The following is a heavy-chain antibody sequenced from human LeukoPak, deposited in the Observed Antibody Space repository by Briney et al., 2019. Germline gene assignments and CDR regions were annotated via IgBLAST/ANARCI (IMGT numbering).Heavy chain of an antibody. Sequence: ETLSLTCTVSGGSISSGGYYWSWIRQPPGKGLEWIASIYHSGDTYYNPSLRSRVTISLDTSKNQLSLKLSSVTAADTAVYYCARSKAHLSTSWYGNWFDPWGQGTLVTVSS. J-gene: IGHJ5*02. D-gene: IGHD2-2*01. CDR1: GGSISSGGYY. CDR2: IYHSGDT. CDR3: ARSKAHLSTSWYGNWFDP. V-gene: IGHV4-39*07.